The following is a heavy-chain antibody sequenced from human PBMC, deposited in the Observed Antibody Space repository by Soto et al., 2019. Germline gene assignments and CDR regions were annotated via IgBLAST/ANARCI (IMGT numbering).Heavy chain of an antibody. CDR2: MFYSGAT. V-gene: IGHV4-39*01. CDR1: GGSISDISYC. CDR3: ARHKSGSDWLDP. Sequence: ETLSLTCTVSGGSISDISYCWGWIRQPPGKGLQWIGCMFYSGATYYNPSLKNRVTLSVDTSNNEFSLKLVSVTAPDTAVYYCARHKSGSDWLDPWGPGTLVTVSS. J-gene: IGHJ5*02. D-gene: IGHD2-15*01.